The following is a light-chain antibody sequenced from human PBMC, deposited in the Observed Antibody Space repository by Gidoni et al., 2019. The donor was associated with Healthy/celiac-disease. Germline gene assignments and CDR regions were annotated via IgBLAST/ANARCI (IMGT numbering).Light chain of an antibody. CDR2: DVS. Sequence: QPALTQPASVSGSPGQSITISCTGTSSDVGGYNYVSWDQQHPGKATKLMIYDVSNRPSGVSNRFSGSQSGNTASLTISGLQAEDEADYYCSSYTSSSTLVFGGGTKLTVL. J-gene: IGLJ2*01. V-gene: IGLV2-14*03. CDR1: SSDVGGYNY. CDR3: SSYTSSSTLV.